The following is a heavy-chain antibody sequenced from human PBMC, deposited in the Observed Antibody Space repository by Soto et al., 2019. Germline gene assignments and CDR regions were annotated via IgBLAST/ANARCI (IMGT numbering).Heavy chain of an antibody. D-gene: IGHD3-3*02. CDR3: ASPKIAFYNWFDP. J-gene: IGHJ5*02. V-gene: IGHV4-39*01. Sequence: SETLSLTCTVSGGSISSSSYYWGWIRQPPGKGLEWIGSIYYSGYTYYNPSLKSRVTISVDTSKNQFSLKLSSVTAADTAVYYCASPKIAFYNWFDPWGQGTLVT. CDR2: IYYSGYT. CDR1: GGSISSSSYY.